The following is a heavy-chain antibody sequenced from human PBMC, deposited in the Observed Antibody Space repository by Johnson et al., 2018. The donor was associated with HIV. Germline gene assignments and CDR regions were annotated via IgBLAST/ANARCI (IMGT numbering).Heavy chain of an antibody. CDR1: GFSFSSYG. CDR2: IRYDGSDT. J-gene: IGHJ3*02. V-gene: IGHV3-30*02. CDR3: ARQFRSVGAPDAFDI. D-gene: IGHD1-26*01. Sequence: QVQLVESGGGVVQPGGSLRLSCVASGFSFSSYGTHWVRQAPGKGLEWVAFIRYDGSDTYYADSVKGRLTISRDNSKNTLYLQMNSLIAEDTAVYYCARQFRSVGAPDAFDIWGQGTMVTVSS.